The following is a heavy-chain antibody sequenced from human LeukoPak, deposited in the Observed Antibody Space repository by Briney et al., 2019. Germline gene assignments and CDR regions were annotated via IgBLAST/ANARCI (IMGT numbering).Heavy chain of an antibody. D-gene: IGHD6-19*01. CDR2: ISTSTI. V-gene: IGHV3-48*04. Sequence: GGSLRLSCGASGFTFRSYSMNWVRQAPGKGLEWVSYISTSTIYYADSVKGRFTISRDNAKNSLYLQMNSLRAEDTAVYYCARDPAVGYIYYYYYMDVWGKGTTVTVSS. CDR3: ARDPAVGYIYYYYYMDV. J-gene: IGHJ6*03. CDR1: GFTFRSYS.